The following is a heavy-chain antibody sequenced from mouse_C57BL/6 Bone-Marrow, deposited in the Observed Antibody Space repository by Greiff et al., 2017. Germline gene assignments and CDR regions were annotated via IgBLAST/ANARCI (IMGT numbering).Heavy chain of an antibody. D-gene: IGHD4-1*01. CDR3: AKTGTGEYAMDY. CDR1: GYTFTDYN. J-gene: IGHJ4*01. V-gene: IGHV1-18*01. CDR2: INPNNGGT. Sequence: VQLQQSGPELVKPGASVKISCKASGYTFTDYNMDWVKQSHGKSLEWIGDINPNNGGTIYNQKFKGKATLTVDKSSSTAYMELRSLTSEDTAVYYCAKTGTGEYAMDYWGQGTSVTVSS.